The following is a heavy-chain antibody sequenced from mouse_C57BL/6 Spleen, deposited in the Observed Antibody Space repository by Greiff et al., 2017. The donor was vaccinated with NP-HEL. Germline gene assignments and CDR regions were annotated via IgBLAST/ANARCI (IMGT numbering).Heavy chain of an antibody. D-gene: IGHD2-1*01. CDR1: GYTFTSYW. J-gene: IGHJ2*01. V-gene: IGHV1-61*01. Sequence: QVQLKQPGAELVRPGSSVKLSCKASGYTFTSYWMDWVKQRPGQGLEWIGNIYPSDSETHYNQKFKDKATLTVDKSSSTAYMQLSSLTSEDSAVYYCARGNYGNYENYFDYWGQGTTLTVSS. CDR2: IYPSDSET. CDR3: ARGNYGNYENYFDY.